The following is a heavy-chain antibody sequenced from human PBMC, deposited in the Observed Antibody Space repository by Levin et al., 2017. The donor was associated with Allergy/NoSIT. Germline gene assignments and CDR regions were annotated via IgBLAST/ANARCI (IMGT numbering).Heavy chain of an antibody. CDR3: ARGGYYGSGSPFDY. CDR2: INTDGSST. J-gene: IGHJ4*02. CDR1: GFTFSNYW. V-gene: IGHV3-74*01. Sequence: GESLKISCAASGFTFSNYWMHWVRQAPGKGLVWVSRINTDGSSTSYADSVKGRFTISRDNAKNTLYLQMNSLRAEDTAVYYCARGGYYGSGSPFDYWGQGTLVTVSS. D-gene: IGHD3-10*01.